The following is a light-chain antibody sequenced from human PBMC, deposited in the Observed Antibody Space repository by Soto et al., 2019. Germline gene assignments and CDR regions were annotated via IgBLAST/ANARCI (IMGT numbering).Light chain of an antibody. J-gene: IGKJ1*01. CDR1: QTVNSIY. V-gene: IGKV3-20*01. CDR2: GAS. Sequence: EIVLTQSPGTLSLYRGERATLSCRASQTVNSIYFAWYQRKPGQAPRLLIYGASNRATGIPDRFSGSGSGTDFTLTISRLEAADFGVYYCQQYDTSPRTFGQGTKVEIK. CDR3: QQYDTSPRT.